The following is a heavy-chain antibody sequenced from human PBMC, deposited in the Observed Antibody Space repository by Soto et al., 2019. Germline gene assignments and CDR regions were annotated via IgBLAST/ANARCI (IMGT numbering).Heavy chain of an antibody. D-gene: IGHD6-19*01. Sequence: QVQLQQWGAGLLKPSETLSLTCAVYGGSFSGYHWSWIRQPPGKGLEWIGEINHSGSANYNPSLNTPLPISVATSNKQFALRLSSVPAADTVVYYCAGGTWLRSAFDVWGRGTMVTVSS. CDR1: GGSFSGYH. V-gene: IGHV4-34*01. J-gene: IGHJ3*01. CDR2: INHSGSA. CDR3: AGGTWLRSAFDV.